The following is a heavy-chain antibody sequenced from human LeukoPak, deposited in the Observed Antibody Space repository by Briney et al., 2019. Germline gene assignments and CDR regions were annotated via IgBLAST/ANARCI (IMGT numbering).Heavy chain of an antibody. J-gene: IGHJ6*02. CDR1: GYTFTIYD. CDR3: AAEPYYYDSSGYLMDV. Sequence: GASVKVSCKASGYTFTIYDINWVRQATGQGLEWMGWMNPNSGNTGYAQKFQGRVTMTRNTSISTAYMELSSLRSEDTAVYYCAAEPYYYDSSGYLMDVWGQGTTVTVSS. CDR2: MNPNSGNT. V-gene: IGHV1-8*01. D-gene: IGHD3-22*01.